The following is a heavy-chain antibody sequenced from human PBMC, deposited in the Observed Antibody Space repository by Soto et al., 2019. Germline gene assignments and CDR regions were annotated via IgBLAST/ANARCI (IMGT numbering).Heavy chain of an antibody. J-gene: IGHJ4*02. V-gene: IGHV4-61*01. CDR3: ARTTAVPNTLRSRYYFDY. Sequence: QVQLQESGPGLLKPSETLSLTCSVSGGSVNNRTYYWSWIRQPPGKRLEWIGYVYYSGTTNYNPSLKSRVSISVDTSKTQSSLSLSSVTAADTALYYCARTTAVPNTLRSRYYFDYWGQGTLVTVSS. CDR1: GGSVNNRTYY. CDR2: VYYSGTT. D-gene: IGHD4-17*01.